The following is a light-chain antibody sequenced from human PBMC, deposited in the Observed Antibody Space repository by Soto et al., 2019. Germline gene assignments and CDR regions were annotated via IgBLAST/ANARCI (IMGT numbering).Light chain of an antibody. J-gene: IGKJ3*01. V-gene: IGKV3-15*01. Sequence: EIVMTQSPATLSVSPGERATLSCRASQSVSSNLAWYQQKPGQAPRLLIYGASTRATGIPARFSGSGSGTEFTLTISSLQSEDFAVYYCQQYNNWLRFTVGPGTTMDIK. CDR3: QQYNNWLRFT. CDR1: QSVSSN. CDR2: GAS.